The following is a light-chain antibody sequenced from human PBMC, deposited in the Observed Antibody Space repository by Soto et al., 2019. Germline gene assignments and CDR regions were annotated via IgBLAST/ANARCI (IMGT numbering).Light chain of an antibody. CDR2: GAS. CDR1: QDISNY. J-gene: IGKJ4*01. CDR3: QQYDNLLLT. Sequence: DIQMTQSPSSLSASVGDRVTITCQTSQDISNYLNWYQQKPGKAPKLLIYGASNLETGVPSRFSGSGSGPDFTFTISSLQPEDIATYYCQQYDNLLLTFGGGTKVEIK. V-gene: IGKV1-33*01.